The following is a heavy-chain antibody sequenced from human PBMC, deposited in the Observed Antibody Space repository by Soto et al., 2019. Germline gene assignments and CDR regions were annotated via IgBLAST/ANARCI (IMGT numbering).Heavy chain of an antibody. CDR2: IRSKAYGGTT. V-gene: IGHV3-49*04. J-gene: IGHJ5*02. CDR1: GFTFGDYV. CDR3: TRLGNYNYDNWFDP. D-gene: IGHD1-7*01. Sequence: LRLSCTASGFTFGDYVMSWVRQAPGKGLEWVGFIRSKAYGGTTEYAASVKGRFTISRDDSKSIAYLQMNSLKTEDTAVYHCTRLGNYNYDNWFDPWGQGTLVTVSS.